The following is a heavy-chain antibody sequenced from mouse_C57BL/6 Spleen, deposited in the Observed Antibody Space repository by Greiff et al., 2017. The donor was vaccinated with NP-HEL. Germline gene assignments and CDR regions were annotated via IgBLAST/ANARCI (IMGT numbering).Heavy chain of an antibody. V-gene: IGHV12-3*01. CDR1: GFPITSGYY. Sequence: VKLVESGPGLVKPSQSLFLTCSITGFPITSGYYWIWIRQSPGKPLEWMGYITHSGETFYNPSLQSPISITRETSKNQFFLQLNSVTTENTAMYYGAGDKTGYWYFDVWGTGTTVTVSS. CDR2: ITHSGET. J-gene: IGHJ1*03. CDR3: AGDKTGYWYFDV. D-gene: IGHD4-1*01.